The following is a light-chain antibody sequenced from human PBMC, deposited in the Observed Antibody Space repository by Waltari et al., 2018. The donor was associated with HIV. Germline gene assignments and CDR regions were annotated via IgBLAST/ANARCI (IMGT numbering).Light chain of an antibody. CDR3: QSYDISLSAV. Sequence: QSVLTQPPSVSGAPAQRVTISCTGSRSNIGAAYAVLCYQHLPGKAPKLLIHRNNNRPPEVPDQFSGSKSSTSASLAIAGPQAEAEADYYCQSYDISLSAVFGAATKLTGL. J-gene: IGLJ3*02. CDR1: RSNIGAAYA. CDR2: RNN. V-gene: IGLV1-40*01.